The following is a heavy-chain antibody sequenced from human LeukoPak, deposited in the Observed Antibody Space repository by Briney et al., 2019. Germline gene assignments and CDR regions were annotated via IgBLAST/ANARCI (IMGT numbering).Heavy chain of an antibody. Sequence: SETLSLTCTVSGGSISSSSYYWGWIRQPPGKGLEWIGSIYYSGSTYYNPSLKSRVTISVDTSKNQFSLKLSSVTAADTAVYYCARLYYDSSGYKPMVYFDYWGQGTLVTVSS. V-gene: IGHV4-39*07. D-gene: IGHD3-22*01. CDR2: IYYSGST. CDR3: ARLYYDSSGYKPMVYFDY. J-gene: IGHJ4*02. CDR1: GGSISSSSYY.